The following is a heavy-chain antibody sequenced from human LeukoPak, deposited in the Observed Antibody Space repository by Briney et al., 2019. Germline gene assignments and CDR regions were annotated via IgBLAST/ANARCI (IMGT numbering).Heavy chain of an antibody. D-gene: IGHD3-3*01. CDR2: ISAYNGNT. J-gene: IGHJ6*03. V-gene: IGHV1-18*01. CDR3: ARGGLGYYDFWSGYQPRDYMDV. Sequence: ASVKVSCKASGYTFTSYGISWVRQAPGQGLEWMGWISAYNGNTNYAQKLQGRVTMTTDTSTSTAYMELRSLRSDDTAVYYCARGGLGYYDFWSGYQPRDYMDVWGKGTTVTVSS. CDR1: GYTFTSYG.